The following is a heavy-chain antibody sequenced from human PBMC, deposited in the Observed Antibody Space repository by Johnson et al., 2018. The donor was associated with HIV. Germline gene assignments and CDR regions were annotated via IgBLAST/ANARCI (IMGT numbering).Heavy chain of an antibody. V-gene: IGHV3-30*04. Sequence: VQLVESGGGLVQPGGSLRLSCAASGFTFSSYPMHWVRQAPGKGLEWVAVISYDGGTTDYAASVKGRFTVSRDDSKDTLYLKMNSLKTEDTAVYYCTTEPPAHTNDVRLNDAFDICGQGTMVTVSS. D-gene: IGHD1-1*01. CDR3: TTEPPAHTNDVRLNDAFDI. CDR1: GFTFSSYP. J-gene: IGHJ3*02. CDR2: ISYDGGTT.